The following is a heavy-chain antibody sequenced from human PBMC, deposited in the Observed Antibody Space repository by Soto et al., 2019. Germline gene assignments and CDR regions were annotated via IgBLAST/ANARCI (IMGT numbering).Heavy chain of an antibody. CDR3: VRILGVNQKFPFFYGMDL. D-gene: IGHD3-3*01. Sequence: VQLVESGGGVVQPGRSLRLSCKASGFPFDSHPMHWVRQAPGKGLEWVAVITFDGDKKFYTDSVTGRFTISRDNSKDTLWLQMNSLRPEDTAVYYCVRILGVNQKFPFFYGMDLWGQGTAVTVTS. CDR1: GFPFDSHP. V-gene: IGHV3-30-3*01. CDR2: ITFDGDKK. J-gene: IGHJ6*02.